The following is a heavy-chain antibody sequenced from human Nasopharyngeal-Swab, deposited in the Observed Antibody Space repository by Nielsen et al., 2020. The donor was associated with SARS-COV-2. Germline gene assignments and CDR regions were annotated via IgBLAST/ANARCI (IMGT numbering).Heavy chain of an antibody. CDR2: IRSKANSYAT. CDR3: TRLDVAAAGTPDHY. V-gene: IGHV3-73*01. J-gene: IGHJ4*02. CDR1: GFTFSGSA. D-gene: IGHD6-13*01. Sequence: GGSLRLSCAASGFTFSGSAVHWVRQASGKGLEWVGRIRSKANSYATAYAASVKGRFTISRDDSKNTAYLQMNSLKTEDTAVYYCTRLDVAAAGTPDHYWGQGTLVTVSS.